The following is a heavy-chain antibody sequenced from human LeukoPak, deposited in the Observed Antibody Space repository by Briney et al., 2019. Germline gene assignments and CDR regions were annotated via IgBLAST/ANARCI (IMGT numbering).Heavy chain of an antibody. CDR3: ARVDLRYCSGGSCPFDY. CDR2: IYTSGST. Sequence: KHSQTLSLTCTVSGGSISSGRYYWSWIRQPAGKGLEWNGRIYTSGSTNYNPSLKSRVTISVDTSKNQFSLKLSSVTAADTAVYYCARVDLRYCSGGSCPFDYWGQGTLVTVSS. D-gene: IGHD2-15*01. CDR1: GGSISSGRYY. V-gene: IGHV4-61*02. J-gene: IGHJ4*02.